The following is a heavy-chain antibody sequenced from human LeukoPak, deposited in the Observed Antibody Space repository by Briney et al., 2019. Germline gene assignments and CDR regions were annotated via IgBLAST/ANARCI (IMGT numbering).Heavy chain of an antibody. CDR2: IKQDGSEE. D-gene: IGHD6-6*01. Sequence: GGSLRLSCVASTFTFSSYWMTWVRQAPGEGLEWVANIKQDGSEEYYVDSVKGRFTISRDNAKNSLYLQMNSLRAEDTALYYCARDPYSSFFGAFDIWGQGTMVTVSS. CDR1: TFTFSSYW. V-gene: IGHV3-7*04. J-gene: IGHJ3*02. CDR3: ARDPYSSFFGAFDI.